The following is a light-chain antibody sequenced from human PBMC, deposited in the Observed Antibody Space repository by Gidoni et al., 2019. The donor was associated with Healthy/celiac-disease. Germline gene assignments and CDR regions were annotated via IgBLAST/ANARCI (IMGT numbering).Light chain of an antibody. CDR1: QSVSSY. Sequence: IVLTQSPATLSLSPGERATLSCRASQSVSSYLAWYQQKPGQAPRLLIYDASNRATGIPARFSGSGSGTDVTLTIISLEPEDFAVYYCQQRSNWRAFGQGTRLEIK. CDR2: DAS. CDR3: QQRSNWRA. V-gene: IGKV3-11*01. J-gene: IGKJ5*01.